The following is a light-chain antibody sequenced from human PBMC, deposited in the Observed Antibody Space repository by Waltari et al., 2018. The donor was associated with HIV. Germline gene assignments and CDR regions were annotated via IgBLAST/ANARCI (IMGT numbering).Light chain of an antibody. CDR1: KLAKQY. Sequence: SYELTQPPSVSVSPGQTARITCSGDKLAKQYAYWYQTTPGQAPQLVMYQDIERPSGIPERFSGSSSGTAVTLTISRVQAADEADYYCQSIDSGGTFVFGTGTKVTVL. CDR3: QSIDSGGTFV. J-gene: IGLJ1*01. V-gene: IGLV3-25*03. CDR2: QDI.